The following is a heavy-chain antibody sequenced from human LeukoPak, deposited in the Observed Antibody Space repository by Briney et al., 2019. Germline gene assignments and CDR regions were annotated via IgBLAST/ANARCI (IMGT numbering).Heavy chain of an antibody. CDR3: AKEFAGKLRYFDWLLYH. CDR2: ISYDGSNK. V-gene: IGHV3-30*18. J-gene: IGHJ5*02. Sequence: GRSLRLSCAASGFTFSSYGMHWVRQAPGKGLEWVAVISYDGSNKYYADSVKGRFTISRDNSKNTLYLQMNSLRAEDTAVYYCAKEFAGKLRYFDWLLYHWGQGTLVTVSS. CDR1: GFTFSSYG. D-gene: IGHD3-9*01.